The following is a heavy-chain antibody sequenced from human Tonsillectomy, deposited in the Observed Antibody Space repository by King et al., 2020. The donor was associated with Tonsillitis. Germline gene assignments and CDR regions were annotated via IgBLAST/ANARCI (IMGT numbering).Heavy chain of an antibody. Sequence: VQLVESGAEVKKPGSSVKVSCKASGGTFNNYGFSWVRQAPGQGLEWIGGIIPVCGTTKYAYKFQGRVTIIADESTSTVFLELSSLSSEDTAVYYCARHPERFYYEIGETRRGNGFDIGGQGTTVTVSS. V-gene: IGHV1-69*01. CDR2: IIPVCGTT. J-gene: IGHJ3*02. CDR1: GGTFNNYG. D-gene: IGHD3-16*01. CDR3: ARHPERFYYEIGETRRGNGFDI.